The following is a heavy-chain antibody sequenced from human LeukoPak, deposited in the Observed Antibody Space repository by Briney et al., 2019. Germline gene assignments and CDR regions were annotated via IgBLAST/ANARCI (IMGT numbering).Heavy chain of an antibody. CDR3: ARVDSGSACAS. Sequence: GGSLRLSCAASGFTFRNYWMSWVRQAPGKGLEWVANIEQDGGDKYYVDSVKGRFTISRDISKNTLYLQMGSLRPEDMAVYYCARVDSGSACASWGQGILVTVSS. CDR1: GFTFRNYW. D-gene: IGHD6-19*01. J-gene: IGHJ1*01. V-gene: IGHV3-7*01. CDR2: IEQDGGDK.